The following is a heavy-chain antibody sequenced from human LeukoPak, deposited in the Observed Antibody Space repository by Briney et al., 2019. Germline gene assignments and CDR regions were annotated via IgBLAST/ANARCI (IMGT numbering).Heavy chain of an antibody. J-gene: IGHJ5*02. CDR1: GFPFSSYE. CDR2: ISGSSGNI. D-gene: IGHD1-14*01. Sequence: SGGSLRLSCAASGFPFSSYEMHWLRQAPGKGREWVAHISGSSGNILYSDAVRGRFSVSRDNANNVLYLQMSSLRVEDTAVYYCAREKIPAPVFDPWGQGTLVAVSP. V-gene: IGHV3-48*03. CDR3: AREKIPAPVFDP.